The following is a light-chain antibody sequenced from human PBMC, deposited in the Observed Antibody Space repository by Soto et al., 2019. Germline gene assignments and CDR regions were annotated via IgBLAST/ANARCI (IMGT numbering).Light chain of an antibody. CDR3: CSYAGNYTLL. Sequence: QSVLTQPRSVSGSPGQSVTVSCTGTSRDVGIYNYVSWYQQRPGTAPKVMIYDVTKRPSGVPDRFSGSKSANTASLHISGLQADDEADYYCCSYAGNYTLLFGGGTKLTVL. CDR1: SRDVGIYNY. V-gene: IGLV2-11*01. CDR2: DVT. J-gene: IGLJ2*01.